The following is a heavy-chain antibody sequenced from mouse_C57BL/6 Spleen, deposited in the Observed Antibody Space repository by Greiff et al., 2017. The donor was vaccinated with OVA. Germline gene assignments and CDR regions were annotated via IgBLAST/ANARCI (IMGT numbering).Heavy chain of an antibody. CDR3: TRYIRDY. CDR1: GYTFTDYE. CDR2: IDPETGGT. Sequence: QVQLQQSGAELVRPGASVTLSCKASGYTFTDYEMHWVKQTPVHGLEWIGAIDPETGGTAYTQKFKGKAILTADKSSSTAYMELRSLTSEDSAVYYCTRYIRDYWGQGTSVTVSS. D-gene: IGHD1-3*01. J-gene: IGHJ4*01. V-gene: IGHV1-15*01.